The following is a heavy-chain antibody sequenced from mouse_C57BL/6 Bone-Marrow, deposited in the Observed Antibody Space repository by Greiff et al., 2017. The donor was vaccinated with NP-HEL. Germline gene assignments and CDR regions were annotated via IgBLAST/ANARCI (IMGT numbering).Heavy chain of an antibody. CDR3: ARAGVLGYAMDY. D-gene: IGHD3-3*01. V-gene: IGHV1-54*01. J-gene: IGHJ4*01. Sequence: QVQLKASGPELVRPGTSVKVSCKASGYAFTNSLIEWVKQRPGQGLEWIGVIIPGSGGTNYIEKFKGKATLTADKSSSTAYMQLSSLTSEDSAVYFWARAGVLGYAMDYWGQGTSVTVSS. CDR1: GYAFTNSL. CDR2: IIPGSGGT.